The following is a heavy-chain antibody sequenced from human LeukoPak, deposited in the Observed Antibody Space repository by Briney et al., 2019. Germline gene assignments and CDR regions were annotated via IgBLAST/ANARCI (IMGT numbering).Heavy chain of an antibody. CDR1: GFTFSSYS. CDR3: ARAMYYYGSGKEPYYYYGMDV. J-gene: IGHJ6*02. V-gene: IGHV3-21*01. Sequence: PGGSLRLSCAASGFTFSSYSMSWVRQAPGKGLEWVSSISSSSSYIYYADSVKGRFTISRDNAKNSLYLQMNSLRAEDTAVYYCARAMYYYGSGKEPYYYYGMDVWGQGTTVTVSS. CDR2: ISSSSSYI. D-gene: IGHD3-10*01.